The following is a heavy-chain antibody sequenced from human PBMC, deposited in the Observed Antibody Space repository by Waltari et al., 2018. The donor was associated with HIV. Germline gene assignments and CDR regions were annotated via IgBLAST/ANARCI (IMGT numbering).Heavy chain of an antibody. CDR2: ISGGGGST. Sequence: EVQLLESGGGLVQPGGSLRLSCAASGFTFSSYAMSWVRQAPGKGLEWVSAISGGGGSTYYADSVKGRFTISRDNSKNTLYLQMNSLRAEDTAVYYCAKGDIVVVVAALRAFDIWGQGTMVTVSS. J-gene: IGHJ3*02. CDR3: AKGDIVVVVAALRAFDI. V-gene: IGHV3-23*01. D-gene: IGHD2-15*01. CDR1: GFTFSSYA.